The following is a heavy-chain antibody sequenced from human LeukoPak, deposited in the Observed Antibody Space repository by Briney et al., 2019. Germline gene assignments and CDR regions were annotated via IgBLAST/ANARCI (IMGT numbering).Heavy chain of an antibody. J-gene: IGHJ4*02. CDR3: ARGSLLTTVTTWDY. CDR1: GYSISSGYY. Sequence: SETLSLTCAVSGYSISSGYYWAWIRQPPGKGLEWIGSMYHSGSTYYNPSLKSRVTISVDTSKNQFSLKLCSVTAADTAVYYCARGSLLTTVTTWDYWGQGTLVTVSS. V-gene: IGHV4-38-2*01. CDR2: MYHSGST. D-gene: IGHD4-17*01.